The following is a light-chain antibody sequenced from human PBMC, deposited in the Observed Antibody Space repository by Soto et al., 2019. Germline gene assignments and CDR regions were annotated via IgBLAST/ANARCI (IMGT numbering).Light chain of an antibody. CDR2: EAS. J-gene: IGKJ1*01. Sequence: EIVLTQSPGTLSLSPGERATVSCRASQSVSSRFLAWYQQKIGQPPRLLIFEASSRATGIPDRFSGRGSGTDFTLTISSLEPEDFALYYCQQYVRSPPSWTFGQGTKVEIK. CDR3: QQYVRSPPSWT. CDR1: QSVSSRF. V-gene: IGKV3-20*01.